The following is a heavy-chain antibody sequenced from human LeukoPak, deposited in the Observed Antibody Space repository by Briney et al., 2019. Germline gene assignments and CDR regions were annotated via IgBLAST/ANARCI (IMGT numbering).Heavy chain of an antibody. J-gene: IGHJ4*02. CDR2: IHPNNGDT. V-gene: IGHV1-2*02. Sequence: GDSVKVSCKASGYTFSGNGWYLYWLRQAPGQGLECMGWIHPNNGDTAYAQKFEGRVAMTRDTSISTAYMELRRLRPDDTAVYFCARDGPAQLVDLDYWGQGTLVTVSS. CDR3: ARDGPAQLVDLDY. CDR1: GYTFSGNGWY. D-gene: IGHD6-13*01.